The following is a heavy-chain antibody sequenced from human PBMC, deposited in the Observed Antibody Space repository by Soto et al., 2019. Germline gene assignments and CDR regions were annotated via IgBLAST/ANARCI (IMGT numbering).Heavy chain of an antibody. CDR3: ARPYSSGWRGVFDV. J-gene: IGHJ3*01. V-gene: IGHV4-59*08. Sequence: QVQLQESGPGLVKPSETLSLTCTVSGGSISTYYWSWIRQPPGKGLEWLGCIHDSGNTDYNPSLRRRGTISLNTSKNQFSLKLSSVTAADTAVYYCARPYSSGWRGVFDVWGQGTLVTVSP. CDR1: GGSISTYY. D-gene: IGHD6-19*01. CDR2: IHDSGNT.